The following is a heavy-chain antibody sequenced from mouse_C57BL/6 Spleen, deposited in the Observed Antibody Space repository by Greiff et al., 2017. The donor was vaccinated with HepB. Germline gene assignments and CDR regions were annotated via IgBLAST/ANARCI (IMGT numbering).Heavy chain of an antibody. J-gene: IGHJ3*01. V-gene: IGHV1-53*01. Sequence: QVQLKQPGTELVKPGASVKLSCKASGYTFTSYWMHWVKQRPGQGLEWIGNINPSNGGTNYNEKFKSKATLTVDKSSSTAYMQLCSLTSEDSAVYYCARGGTYGKPAWFAYWGQGTLVTVSA. CDR3: ARGGTYGKPAWFAY. D-gene: IGHD1-1*01. CDR2: INPSNGGT. CDR1: GYTFTSYW.